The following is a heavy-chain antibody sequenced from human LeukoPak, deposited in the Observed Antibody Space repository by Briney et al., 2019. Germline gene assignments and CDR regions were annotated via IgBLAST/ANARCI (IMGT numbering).Heavy chain of an antibody. CDR1: GFTFSSYS. CDR3: ARRDTVVVVAAASGGLDV. CDR2: ISSSSSYI. D-gene: IGHD2-15*01. J-gene: IGHJ6*02. V-gene: IGHV3-21*01. Sequence: GGSLRLSCAASGFTFSSYSMNWVRQAPGKGLEWVSSISSSSSYIYYADSVKGRFTISRDNAKNSLYLQMNSLRADGTAVYYCARRDTVVVVAAASGGLDVWGQGTTVTVSS.